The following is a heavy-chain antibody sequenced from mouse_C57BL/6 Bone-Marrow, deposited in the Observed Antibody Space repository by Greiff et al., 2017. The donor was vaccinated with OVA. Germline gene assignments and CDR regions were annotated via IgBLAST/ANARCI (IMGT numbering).Heavy chain of an antibody. V-gene: IGHV1-78*01. CDR1: GYTFTDHT. CDR2: IYPRDGST. J-gene: IGHJ1*03. Sequence: VKLLESDAELVKPGASVKISCKVSGYTFTDHTIHWMKQRPEQGLEWIGYIYPRDGSTKYNEKFKGKATLTADKSSSTAYMQLSSLTSEDSAVYFCAREPLGSSYVQYCDVWGTGTTVTVSS. CDR3: AREPLGSSYVQYCDV. D-gene: IGHD1-1*01.